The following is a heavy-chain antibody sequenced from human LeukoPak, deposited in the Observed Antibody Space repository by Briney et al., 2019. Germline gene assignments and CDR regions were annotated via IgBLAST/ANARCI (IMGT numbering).Heavy chain of an antibody. J-gene: IGHJ4*02. CDR3: ARDQEGFDY. CDR1: GYTFTGYY. Sequence: ASVKVSCTASGYTFTGYYIYWVRQAPGQGLEWMGWINPNSGDTYYAQKFQGRVTVTRDTSTSTVHMELSGLRSEDTAVYYCARDQEGFDYWGQGTLVTVSS. CDR2: INPNSGDT. V-gene: IGHV1-2*02.